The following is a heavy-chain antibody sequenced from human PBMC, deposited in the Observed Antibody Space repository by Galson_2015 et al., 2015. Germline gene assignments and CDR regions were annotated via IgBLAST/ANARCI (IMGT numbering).Heavy chain of an antibody. J-gene: IGHJ6*02. Sequence: SLRLSCAASGFTFSNAWMSWVRQAPGKGLEWVGRIKSKTDGGTTDYAAPVKGRFTISRDDSKNTLYLQMNSLRAEDTAVYYCARDRVVATILYYYYGMDVWGQGTTVTVSS. D-gene: IGHD5-12*01. CDR2: IKSKTDGGTT. CDR1: GFTFSNAW. CDR3: ARDRVVATILYYYYGMDV. V-gene: IGHV3-15*01.